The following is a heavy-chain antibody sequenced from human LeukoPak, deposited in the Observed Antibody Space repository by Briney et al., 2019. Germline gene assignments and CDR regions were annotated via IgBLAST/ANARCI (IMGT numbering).Heavy chain of an antibody. V-gene: IGHV3-30*18. J-gene: IGHJ6*02. Sequence: PGGSLRLSCAASGFTFSSYGMHWVRQAPGKGLEWVAVISYDGSNKYYADSVKGRFTISRDNSKNTLYLQMNSLGAEDTAVYYCAKDMGTIVVVVAASMDVWGQGTTVTVSS. CDR1: GFTFSSYG. D-gene: IGHD2-15*01. CDR3: AKDMGTIVVVVAASMDV. CDR2: ISYDGSNK.